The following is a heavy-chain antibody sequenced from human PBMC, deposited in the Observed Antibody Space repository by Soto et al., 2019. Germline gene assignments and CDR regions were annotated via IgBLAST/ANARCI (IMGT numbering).Heavy chain of an antibody. CDR1: GGSISSSTYY. V-gene: IGHV4-39*02. Sequence: QLQLQESGPGLVKPSETLSLTCTVSGGSISSSTYYWDWIRQPPGKGLEWIGSICYSGRTYYNPYLGSRVTISLDTSKNQFSLKLSSVTAADTAVYDCARDYDTSVYYRPDACDIWGQGTMVTVSS. CDR2: ICYSGRT. J-gene: IGHJ3*02. CDR3: ARDYDTSVYYRPDACDI. D-gene: IGHD3-22*01.